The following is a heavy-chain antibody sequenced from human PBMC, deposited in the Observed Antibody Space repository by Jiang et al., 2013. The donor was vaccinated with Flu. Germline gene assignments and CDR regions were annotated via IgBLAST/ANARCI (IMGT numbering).Heavy chain of an antibody. J-gene: IGHJ3*02. CDR1: GYTFTNYW. V-gene: IGHV5-51*01. D-gene: IGHD5-18*01. CDR3: ARREGHSFGYGLGETHSAFDM. Sequence: VQLVESGAEVKKPGESLKISCKASGYTFTNYWIGWVRQMPGKGLEWMGIIYPGDSDIRYSPSFQGQFIISADKASTTAYLQWSSLKASDTARYYCARREGHSFGYGLGETHSAFDMWGQGTTVTVSS. CDR2: IYPGDSDI.